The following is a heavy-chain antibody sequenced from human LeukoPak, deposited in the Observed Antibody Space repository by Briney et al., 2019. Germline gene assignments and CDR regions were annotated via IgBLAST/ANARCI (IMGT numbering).Heavy chain of an antibody. CDR2: IIPIFGTA. Sequence: ASVKVSCKASGGTFSSYAISWVRQAPGQGLEWMGGIIPIFGTANYAQRFQGRVTITADESTSTAYMELSSLRSEGTAVYYCAREGIYDFWSGSWFDPWGQGTLVTVSS. CDR3: AREGIYDFWSGSWFDP. V-gene: IGHV1-69*13. D-gene: IGHD3-3*01. CDR1: GGTFSSYA. J-gene: IGHJ5*02.